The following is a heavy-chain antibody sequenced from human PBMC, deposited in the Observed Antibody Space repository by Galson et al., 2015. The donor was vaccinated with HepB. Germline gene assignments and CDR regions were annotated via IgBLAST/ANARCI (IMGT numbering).Heavy chain of an antibody. CDR1: GFTFKEYT. Sequence: SLRLSCAASGFTFKEYTMHWVRQSPGKGLEWVTIISFDGYNKFYADSVKGRFTISRDNSKKTLSLRMNSLRVEDTALYYCARPGHNFGGNNRDPPKWFFDVWSRGPQVNVSS. D-gene: IGHD4-23*01. V-gene: IGHV3-30*03. J-gene: IGHJ2*01. CDR2: ISFDGYNK. CDR3: ARPGHNFGGNNRDPPKWFFDV.